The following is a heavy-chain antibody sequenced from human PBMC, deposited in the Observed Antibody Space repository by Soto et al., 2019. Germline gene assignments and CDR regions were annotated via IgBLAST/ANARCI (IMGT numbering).Heavy chain of an antibody. J-gene: IGHJ5*02. Sequence: QVQLQESGPGLVKPSQTLSLTCTVSGGSIISGCYYWSWIRQHPGKGLEWIGYIYYSGSTYYNPSIKRRVTVSVDKSTNQFSLKLGSVTAADTAVYSCARSRRVRGPIRSLVPFWFDPWCQGTLVPVSS. D-gene: IGHD4-17*01. CDR3: ARSRRVRGPIRSLVPFWFDP. CDR1: GGSIISGCYY. V-gene: IGHV4-31*03. CDR2: IYYSGST.